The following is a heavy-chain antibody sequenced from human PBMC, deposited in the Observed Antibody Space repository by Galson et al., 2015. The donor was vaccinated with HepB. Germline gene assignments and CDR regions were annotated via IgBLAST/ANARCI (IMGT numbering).Heavy chain of an antibody. CDR3: ARDLTYHNKNIYYDENIYYDAHDI. Sequence: SLRLSCAASGFSFNMFWMTWVRQAPGKGLEWVANIREDGGLKYYVDSVKGRFTISRDNARDSLYLQMNSLRAEDTAVYYCARDLTYHNKNIYYDENIYYDAHDIRGQGTMVTVSS. D-gene: IGHD3-16*01. CDR1: GFSFNMFW. J-gene: IGHJ3*02. V-gene: IGHV3-7*01. CDR2: IREDGGLK.